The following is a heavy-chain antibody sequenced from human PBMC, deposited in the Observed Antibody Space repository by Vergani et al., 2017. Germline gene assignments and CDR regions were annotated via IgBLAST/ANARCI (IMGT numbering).Heavy chain of an antibody. CDR2: ISYDGSNK. CDR1: GFTFSSYA. J-gene: IGHJ4*02. D-gene: IGHD2-15*01. CDR3: AKGLGYCSGGSCAVAFDY. Sequence: QVQLVESGGGVVQPGRSLRLSCAASGFTFSSYAMHWVRQAPGKGLEWVAVISYDGSNKYYADSVKGRFTISRDNSKNTLYLQMNSLRAEDTAVYYCAKGLGYCSGGSCAVAFDYWGQGTLVTVSS. V-gene: IGHV3-30*07.